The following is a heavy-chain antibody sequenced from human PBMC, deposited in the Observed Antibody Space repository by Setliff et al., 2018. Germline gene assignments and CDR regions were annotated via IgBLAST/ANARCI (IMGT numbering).Heavy chain of an antibody. V-gene: IGHV1-3*01. D-gene: IGHD3-3*01. CDR2: INAGNGNI. Sequence: ASVKVSCKASGDTSTTYAIHWVRQAPGQGLEWMGWINAGNGNIRYSQNFQGRVTITRDTSASTAYMELSSLTSEDTAVYYCATTPQSDYYYRHDGYFDYWGQGTLVTVSS. J-gene: IGHJ4*02. CDR3: ATTPQSDYYYRHDGYFDY. CDR1: GDTSTTYA.